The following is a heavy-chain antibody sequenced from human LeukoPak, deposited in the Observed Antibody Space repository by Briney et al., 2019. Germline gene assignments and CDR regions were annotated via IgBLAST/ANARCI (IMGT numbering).Heavy chain of an antibody. V-gene: IGHV3-48*03. Sequence: PGGSLRLSCAASGFTFSSYEMNWVRQAPGKGLEWVSYISSSGSTIYYADSVKGRFTISRDNAKNSLYLQMNSLRAEDTAVYYCAKDGGEYSSSWLYYMDVWGKGTTVTVSS. CDR2: ISSSGSTI. CDR3: AKDGGEYSSSWLYYMDV. D-gene: IGHD6-13*01. CDR1: GFTFSSYE. J-gene: IGHJ6*03.